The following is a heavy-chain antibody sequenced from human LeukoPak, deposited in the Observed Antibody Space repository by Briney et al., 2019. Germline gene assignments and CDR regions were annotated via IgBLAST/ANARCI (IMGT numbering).Heavy chain of an antibody. V-gene: IGHV1-69*13. CDR3: ARDGVPVYSNPHYYYYGMNV. CDR1: GGTFSSYA. CDR2: IIPIFGTA. J-gene: IGHJ6*02. Sequence: SVKVSCKASGGTFSSYAISWVRQAPGQGLGWMGGIIPIFGTANYAQKFQGRVTITADESTSTAYMELSSLRSEDTAVYYCARDGVPVYSNPHYYYYGMNVWGQGTTVTVSS. D-gene: IGHD4-11*01.